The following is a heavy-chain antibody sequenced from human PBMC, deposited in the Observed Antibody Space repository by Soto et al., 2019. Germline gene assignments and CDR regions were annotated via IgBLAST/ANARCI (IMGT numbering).Heavy chain of an antibody. CDR2: IYYSGST. V-gene: IGHV4-59*01. CDR1: GGSISSYY. CDR3: ARDRVGSGWQGGLDY. J-gene: IGHJ4*02. D-gene: IGHD6-19*01. Sequence: SETLSLTCTVSGGSISSYYWSWIRQPPGKGLEWIGYIYYSGSTNYNPSLKSRVTISVDTSKNQFSLKLSSVTAADTAVYYCARDRVGSGWQGGLDYWGQGTLVTVSS.